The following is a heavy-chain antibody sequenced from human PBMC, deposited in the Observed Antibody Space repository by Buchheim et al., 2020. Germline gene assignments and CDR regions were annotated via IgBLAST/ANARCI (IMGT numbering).Heavy chain of an antibody. Sequence: QVHLVESGGDLVKPGGSLRLSCVVSGFPFSDYHMSWIRQAPGKGPEWISHISGCNSLKTYADSVKGRFTISSDNARNLLLLQLNSLRAEDTAIYYCARTVSFYFDSWGQGT. CDR1: GFPFSDYH. CDR2: ISGCNSLK. CDR3: ARTVSFYFDS. V-gene: IGHV3-11*05. J-gene: IGHJ4*02. D-gene: IGHD4-11*01.